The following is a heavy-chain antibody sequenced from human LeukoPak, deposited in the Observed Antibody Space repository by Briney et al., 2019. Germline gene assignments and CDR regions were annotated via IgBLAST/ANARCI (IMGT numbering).Heavy chain of an antibody. J-gene: IGHJ4*02. CDR1: GFTFSNAW. V-gene: IGHV3-15*01. CDR3: SSRYCSSSRCYGSFDY. CDR2: IRNKTDGGTT. D-gene: IGHD2-2*01. Sequence: PGGSLRLSCTASGFTFSNAWMSWVRQAPGKGLEWVGRIRNKTDGGTTDYAAPVKGRFTISRDDSKNTLYLQMNSLKTEDTAVYYCSSRYCSSSRCYGSFDYWGQGTLVTVSS.